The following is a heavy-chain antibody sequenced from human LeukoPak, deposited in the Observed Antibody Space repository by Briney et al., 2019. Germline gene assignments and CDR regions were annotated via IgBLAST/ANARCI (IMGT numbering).Heavy chain of an antibody. Sequence: GESLKISCKASGYSFTTYWIGWVRQMPGKGLEWMGIIYPGDSDTRYSPSFQGQVTISADKSISTAYLQWSSLKALDTAMYYCARQKKMSDHDNYFDYWGQGTLVTVSS. D-gene: IGHD5-12*01. J-gene: IGHJ4*02. V-gene: IGHV5-51*01. CDR2: IYPGDSDT. CDR1: GYSFTTYW. CDR3: ARQKKMSDHDNYFDY.